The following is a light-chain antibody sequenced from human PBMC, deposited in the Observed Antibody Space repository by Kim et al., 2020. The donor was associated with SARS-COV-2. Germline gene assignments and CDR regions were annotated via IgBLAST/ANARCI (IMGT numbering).Light chain of an antibody. J-gene: IGLJ3*02. CDR2: KDS. CDR3: QSADSSGTYWV. CDR1: ALPNQY. V-gene: IGLV3-25*03. Sequence: SYELTQPPSVSVSPGQTARLTCSADALPNQYAYWYQQRPGQAPVMVIYKDSERPSGIPERFSGASSGTTVTLTISGVQAEDEADYYCQSADSSGTYWVFGGGTQLTVL.